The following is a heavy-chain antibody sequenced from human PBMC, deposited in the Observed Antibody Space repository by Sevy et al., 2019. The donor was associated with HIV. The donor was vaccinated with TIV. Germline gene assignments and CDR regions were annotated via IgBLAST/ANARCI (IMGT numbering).Heavy chain of an antibody. J-gene: IGHJ6*02. V-gene: IGHV4-39*01. CDR2: IYYSGST. Sequence: SETLSLTCTVSGGSISSSSYYWGWIRQPPGKGLEWIGSIYYSGSTYYNPSLKSRVTISVDTSKNQFSLKLGSVTAADTAVYYCARQRNYYDSSGYYRGQDYYYGMDVWGQGTTVTVSS. CDR1: GGSISSSSYY. D-gene: IGHD3-22*01. CDR3: ARQRNYYDSSGYYRGQDYYYGMDV.